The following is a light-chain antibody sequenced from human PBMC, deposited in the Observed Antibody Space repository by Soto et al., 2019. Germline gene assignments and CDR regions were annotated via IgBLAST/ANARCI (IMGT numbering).Light chain of an antibody. J-gene: IGKJ5*01. Sequence: DIQMTQSPPSLSASVGDRVTITCRAIQGIGNSLAWYQQKPGTVPKLLIYAASTLQSGVPSRFSGSGSGTDFTLTISSRQPEDVAAYYCQKYNTVPATFGQGTRLEIK. V-gene: IGKV1-27*01. CDR3: QKYNTVPAT. CDR2: AAS. CDR1: QGIGNS.